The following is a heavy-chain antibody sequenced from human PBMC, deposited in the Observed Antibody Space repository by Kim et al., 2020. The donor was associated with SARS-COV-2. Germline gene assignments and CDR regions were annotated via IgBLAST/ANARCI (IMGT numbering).Heavy chain of an antibody. V-gene: IGHV3-73*01. CDR2: YAT. J-gene: IGHJ4*02. Sequence: YATEYAAWVKDRFTISRDDSKNTAYLQMNSLKTEDTAVYYCTRGITTDDYWGQGMLVTVSS. CDR3: TRGITTDDY. D-gene: IGHD3-10*01.